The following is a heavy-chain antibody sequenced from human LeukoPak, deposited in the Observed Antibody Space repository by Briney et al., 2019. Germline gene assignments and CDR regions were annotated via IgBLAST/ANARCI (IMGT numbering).Heavy chain of an antibody. CDR3: ARDKGFGYGSSGVLDY. CDR2: ISYDGRNK. Sequence: GGPLRLSCAASGFTISTYPMHWARQAPGKGLEWVAIISYDGRNKDYADSVKGRFTISRDNSKSTLYLQMNSLRPEDTAVYYCARDKGFGYGSSGVLDYWGQGTLVTVSS. J-gene: IGHJ4*02. V-gene: IGHV3-30*04. CDR1: GFTISTYP. D-gene: IGHD3-22*01.